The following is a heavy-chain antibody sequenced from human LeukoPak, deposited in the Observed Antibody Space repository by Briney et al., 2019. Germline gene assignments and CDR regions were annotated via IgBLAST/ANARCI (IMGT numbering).Heavy chain of an antibody. CDR1: GGSFSGYY. D-gene: IGHD4-17*01. Sequence: SETLSLTCTVYGGSFSGYYWSWIRQPPGKGLEWIGEINHSGSTSYNPSLKSRVTVSVDTSKNQFSLKLSSVTAADTAVYYCARARDYARWYFDYWGQGTLVTVSS. J-gene: IGHJ4*02. CDR3: ARARDYARWYFDY. CDR2: INHSGST. V-gene: IGHV4-34*01.